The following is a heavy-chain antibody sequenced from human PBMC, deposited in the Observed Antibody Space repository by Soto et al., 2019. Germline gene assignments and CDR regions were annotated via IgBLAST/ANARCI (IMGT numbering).Heavy chain of an antibody. J-gene: IGHJ4*02. CDR3: ARGGKYCSSTSCYDDY. CDR2: MNHSGST. Sequence: QVQLQQWGAGLLKPSETLSLTCAVYGGSFSGYYWSWIRQPPGKGLEWIGEMNHSGSTNYNPSLKSRVTMSVDTSKNQCSLKLSSVTAADTAVYYCARGGKYCSSTSCYDDYWGQGSLVTVSS. V-gene: IGHV4-34*01. CDR1: GGSFSGYY. D-gene: IGHD2-2*01.